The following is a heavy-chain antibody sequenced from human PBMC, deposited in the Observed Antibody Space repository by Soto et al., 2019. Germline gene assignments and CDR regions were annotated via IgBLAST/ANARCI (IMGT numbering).Heavy chain of an antibody. J-gene: IGHJ5*02. V-gene: IGHV4-30-2*01. Sequence: QLQLQESGSGLVKPLQTLSLTCAVSGGSISSGGYSWSWIRPPPGQGLEWSGYIYPSGSTYYHQYLKSRVTISVAGSKNQLSRKLSSVTAADTAVYYCAKGEWELLHWFARWGPGTLVAV. CDR3: AKGEWELLHWFAR. D-gene: IGHD1-26*01. CDR1: GGSISSGGYS. CDR2: IYPSGST.